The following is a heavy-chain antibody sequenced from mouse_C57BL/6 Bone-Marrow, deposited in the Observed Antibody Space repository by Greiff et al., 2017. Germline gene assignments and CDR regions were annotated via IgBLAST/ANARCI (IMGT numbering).Heavy chain of an antibody. J-gene: IGHJ2*01. CDR3: SRHLYYFDY. V-gene: IGHV1-55*01. CDR1: GYTFTSYW. CDR2: IYPGSGST. Sequence: QVQLQQSGAELVKPGASVKMSCKASGYTFTSYWITWVKQRPGQGLEWIGDIYPGSGSTNYNEKFKSKATLTVDTSSSTSYMQLSSLTSEDSAVYYCSRHLYYFDYWGQGTTLTVSS.